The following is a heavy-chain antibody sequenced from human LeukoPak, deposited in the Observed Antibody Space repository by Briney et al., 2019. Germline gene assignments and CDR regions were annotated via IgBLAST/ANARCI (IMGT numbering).Heavy chain of an antibody. V-gene: IGHV1-69*05. Sequence: SVNVSCKASGGTFSSNAISWVRQAPGQGLEWMGGIIPIFGTANYAQKFQGRVTITTDESTSTAYMELSSLRSEDTAVYYCATPEKGVVGAKPSYYYMDVWGKGTTVTVSS. CDR3: ATPEKGVVGAKPSYYYMDV. CDR1: GGTFSSNA. J-gene: IGHJ6*03. D-gene: IGHD1-26*01. CDR2: IIPIFGTA.